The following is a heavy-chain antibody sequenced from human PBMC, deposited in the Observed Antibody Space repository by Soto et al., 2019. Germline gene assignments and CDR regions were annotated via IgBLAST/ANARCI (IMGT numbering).Heavy chain of an antibody. CDR2: ISYDGSNK. D-gene: IGHD3-22*01. CDR3: ARADYDSSGYYYGDYYYYGMDV. CDR1: GFTFSSYA. V-gene: IGHV3-30-3*01. J-gene: IGHJ6*02. Sequence: GSLRLSCAASGFTFSSYAMHWVRQAPGKGLEWVAVISYDGSNKYYADSVKGRFTISRDNSKNTLYLQMSSLRAEDTAVYYCARADYDSSGYYYGDYYYYGMDVWGQGTTVTVSS.